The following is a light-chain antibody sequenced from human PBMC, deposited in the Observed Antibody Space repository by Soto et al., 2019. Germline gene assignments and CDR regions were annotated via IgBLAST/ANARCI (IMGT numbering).Light chain of an antibody. CDR1: SSDVGAHNY. V-gene: IGLV2-14*01. CDR2: EVS. CDR3: SSYSDSDTKV. Sequence: QSVLTQPASVSGSPGQSITISCTGSSSDVGAHNYVSWYQQHPGEAPKLMIYEVSNRPSRISNRFSGSKSGITASLTISGLQAEDEADYYCSSYSDSDTKVFGTGTKVTVL. J-gene: IGLJ1*01.